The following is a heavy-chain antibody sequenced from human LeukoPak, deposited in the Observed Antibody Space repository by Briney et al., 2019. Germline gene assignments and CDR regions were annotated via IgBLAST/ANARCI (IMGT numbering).Heavy chain of an antibody. CDR3: ARDIAVSGNYFDY. CDR1: GFTFTGYW. Sequence: GGSLRLSCAASGFTFTGYWMNWVRQAPGKGLVWVSHINIDGSSTNYADSVKGRFTISRDNAKNTLYLQMNSLRAEDTAVYYCARDIAVSGNYFDYWGQGTLVTVSS. CDR2: INIDGSST. V-gene: IGHV3-74*01. D-gene: IGHD6-19*01. J-gene: IGHJ4*02.